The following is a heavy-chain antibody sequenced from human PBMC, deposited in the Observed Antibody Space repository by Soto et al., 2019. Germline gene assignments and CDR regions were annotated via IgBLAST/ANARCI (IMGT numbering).Heavy chain of an antibody. CDR2: ISAYNGNT. CDR3: ERDGIITMVRGVISYYYHGMDV. Sequence: ASVKVSCKASGYTFTSYGISWVRQAPGQGLEWMGWISAYNGNTNYAQKLQGRVTMTTDTSTSTAYMELRSLRSDDTAVYYCERDGIITMVRGVISYYYHGMDVWGQGTTVTVSS. CDR1: GYTFTSYG. D-gene: IGHD3-10*01. J-gene: IGHJ6*02. V-gene: IGHV1-18*01.